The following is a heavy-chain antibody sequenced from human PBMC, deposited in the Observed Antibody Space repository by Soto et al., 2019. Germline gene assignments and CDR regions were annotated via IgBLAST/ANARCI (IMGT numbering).Heavy chain of an antibody. CDR2: ISAYNGNT. D-gene: IGHD1-1*01. CDR3: ATTTSTYYGMDV. V-gene: IGHV1-18*03. CDR1: GHIFSSYG. Sequence: QVQLVQSGAEVKKPGASVKVSCKASGHIFSSYGFSWVRQAPGQGLEWMGWISAYNGNTNYAQNVQGRVTLTTDTSTSTAYMELRSLRSDDMAVYYCATTTSTYYGMDVWGQGTTVTVSS. J-gene: IGHJ6*02.